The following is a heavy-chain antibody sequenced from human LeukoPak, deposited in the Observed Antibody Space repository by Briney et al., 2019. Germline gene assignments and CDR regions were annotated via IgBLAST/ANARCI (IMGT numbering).Heavy chain of an antibody. Sequence: ASVKVSFKASGYTFTSYGISWVRQAPGQGVEWMGWISAYNGNTNYAQKLQGRVTMTTDTSTSTAYMELRSLRSDDTAVYYCARDSLGYCSSTSCPQYYYYGLDVWGQGTTVTVSS. CDR1: GYTFTSYG. J-gene: IGHJ6*02. D-gene: IGHD2-2*01. V-gene: IGHV1-18*01. CDR3: ARDSLGYCSSTSCPQYYYYGLDV. CDR2: ISAYNGNT.